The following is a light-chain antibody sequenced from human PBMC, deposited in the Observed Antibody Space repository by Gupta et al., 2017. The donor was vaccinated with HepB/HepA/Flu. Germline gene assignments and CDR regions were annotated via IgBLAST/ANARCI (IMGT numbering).Light chain of an antibody. CDR1: QSISNW. CDR3: QQFNNYLCS. Sequence: DIQMTQSPSTLSASVGDRVTITCRASQSISNWLAWYQQKPGKAPNLLIYKASTIDSGVPSRFSGSGSGTEFTLTISSLQPDDFATYYCQQFNNYLCSFGQGTKLEIK. J-gene: IGKJ2*04. V-gene: IGKV1-5*03. CDR2: KAS.